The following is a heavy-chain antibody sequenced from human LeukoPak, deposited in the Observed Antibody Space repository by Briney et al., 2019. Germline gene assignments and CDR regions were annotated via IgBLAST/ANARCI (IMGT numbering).Heavy chain of an antibody. CDR1: GFTFSSYA. D-gene: IGHD3-16*01. CDR2: ISYDGSNK. J-gene: IGHJ4*02. V-gene: IGHV3-30*04. Sequence: PGGSLRLSCAASGFTFSSYAMHWVRQAPGKGLEWVAVISYDGSNKYYADSVKDRFTISRDNSKNTLYLQMNSLRAEDTAVYYCARGYDYFDYWGQGTLVTVSS. CDR3: ARGYDYFDY.